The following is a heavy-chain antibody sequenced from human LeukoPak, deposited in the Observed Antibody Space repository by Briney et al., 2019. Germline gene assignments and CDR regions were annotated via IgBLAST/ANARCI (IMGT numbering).Heavy chain of an antibody. CDR2: INPSGGST. Sequence: ASVKVSCKASGYTFTSYYMHWVRQAPGQGLEWMGIINPSGGSTSYAQKFQGRVTMTRDMSTSTVYMELSSLRSEDTAVYYCARGIYDSSGYYYVDYFDYWGQGTLVTVSS. V-gene: IGHV1-46*01. D-gene: IGHD3-22*01. CDR1: GYTFTSYY. CDR3: ARGIYDSSGYYYVDYFDY. J-gene: IGHJ4*02.